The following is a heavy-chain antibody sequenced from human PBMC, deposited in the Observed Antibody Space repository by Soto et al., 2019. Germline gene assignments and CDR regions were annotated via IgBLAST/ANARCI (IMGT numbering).Heavy chain of an antibody. V-gene: IGHV3-74*01. Sequence: GALRLSCAASVFICSSYCMHWVRQAPGKGPVWVGRINGDGINTRYTDSVKGRFTISRDNAKNTLYLQMDSLRAEDTAVYYCARDFMARGRDSNWFDPWGQGTVVTVSS. J-gene: IGHJ5*02. D-gene: IGHD3-10*01. CDR2: INGDGINT. CDR1: VFICSSYC. CDR3: ARDFMARGRDSNWFDP.